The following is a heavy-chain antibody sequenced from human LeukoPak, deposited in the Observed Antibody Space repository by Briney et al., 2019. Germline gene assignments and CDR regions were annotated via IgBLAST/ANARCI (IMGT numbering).Heavy chain of an antibody. Sequence: GGSLRLSCAASGFIFGGYAMHWVRQAPGKGLEWVAVISYDADDKYYADSVKGRFTMSRANSKNALYLEMNSLRVDDTAVYYCARGRVQCINGICSGARAPTLMADYWGQGTLVTVSS. J-gene: IGHJ4*02. V-gene: IGHV3-30*04. CDR1: GFIFGGYA. D-gene: IGHD2-8*01. CDR2: ISYDADDK. CDR3: ARGRVQCINGICSGARAPTLMADY.